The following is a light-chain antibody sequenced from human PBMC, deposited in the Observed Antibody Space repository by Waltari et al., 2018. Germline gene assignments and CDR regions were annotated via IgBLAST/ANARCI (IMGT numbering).Light chain of an antibody. CDR2: DAS. J-gene: IGKJ2*03. V-gene: IGKV3-15*01. CDR1: QSIANN. Sequence: EKVLTQSPATLSVSPGEEVTLYCRASQSIANNLAWYQVRPGQATRLVIYDASTRASGIPARFSGSGSGTEFTLTISGLQSEDCALYYCQQYNDWYSFGQGTKLEI. CDR3: QQYNDWYS.